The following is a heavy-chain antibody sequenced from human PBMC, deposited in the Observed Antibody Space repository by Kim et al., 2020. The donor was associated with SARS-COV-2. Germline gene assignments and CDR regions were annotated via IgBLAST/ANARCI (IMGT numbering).Heavy chain of an antibody. V-gene: IGHV4-31*02. CDR3: ARNYYGSGSRFDH. J-gene: IGHJ4*02. D-gene: IGHD3-10*01. Sequence: SLKSRITMSIGTSKNQFSQKLSSVTAADTAVYYCARNYYGSGSRFDHWGQGALVTVSS.